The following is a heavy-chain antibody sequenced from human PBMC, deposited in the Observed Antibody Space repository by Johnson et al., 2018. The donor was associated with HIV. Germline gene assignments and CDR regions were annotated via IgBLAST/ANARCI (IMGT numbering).Heavy chain of an antibody. CDR1: GFTVSSNY. Sequence: QMLLVESGGGVVQPGRSLRLSCAASGFTVSSNYMSWVRQAPGMRLEWVAVISYDGSKKYYADSVKGRFAISREHAKNALYLQMNSLRAEDTAVYYCARGPVMVRGVTDAFDIWGQGTMVTVSS. V-gene: IGHV3-30*09. D-gene: IGHD3-10*01. J-gene: IGHJ3*02. CDR3: ARGPVMVRGVTDAFDI. CDR2: ISYDGSKK.